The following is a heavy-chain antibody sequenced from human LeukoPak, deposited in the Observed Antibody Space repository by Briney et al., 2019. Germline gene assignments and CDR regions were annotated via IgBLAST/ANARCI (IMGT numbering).Heavy chain of an antibody. D-gene: IGHD6-6*01. CDR1: GYTFTGYY. CDR2: INPNSGGT. Sequence: ASVKVSCKASGYTFTGYYMHWVRQAPGQGLEWMGWINPNSGGTNYAQKFQGRVTMTRDTSISTAYMELSRLRSDDTAVYYCGREYSSSSYVYYYYMDVWGKGTTVTVSS. CDR3: GREYSSSSYVYYYYMDV. V-gene: IGHV1-2*02. J-gene: IGHJ6*03.